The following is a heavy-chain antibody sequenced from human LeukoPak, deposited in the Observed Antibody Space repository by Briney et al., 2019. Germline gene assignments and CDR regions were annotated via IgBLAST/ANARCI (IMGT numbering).Heavy chain of an antibody. J-gene: IGHJ5*02. CDR3: ARAVGDIVVVPAPDNWFDP. CDR1: GGSISSGGYY. Sequence: SQTLSLTCTVSGGSISSGGYYWSWIRQHPGTGLEWIGYIYYSGSTYYNPSLKSRVTISVDPSKNQFSLKLSSVTAADTAVYYCARAVGDIVVVPAPDNWFDPWGQGTLVTVSS. V-gene: IGHV4-31*03. CDR2: IYYSGST. D-gene: IGHD2-2*01.